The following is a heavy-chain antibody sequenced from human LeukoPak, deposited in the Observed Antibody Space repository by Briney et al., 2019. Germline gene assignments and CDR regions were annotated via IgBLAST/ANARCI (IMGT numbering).Heavy chain of an antibody. D-gene: IGHD3-16*01. Sequence: PSETLSLTCSVSGGSMYSYYRSFIRQAAGKGLEWIGRIHTSWTTYYNPSLKSRVTLSVDTSMNQFSLRLTSVTAADTAVYYCARGDYYDGGGRNWFDPWGQGTLVTVSP. CDR3: ARGDYYDGGGRNWFDP. V-gene: IGHV4-4*07. J-gene: IGHJ5*02. CDR2: IHTSWTT. CDR1: GGSMYSYY.